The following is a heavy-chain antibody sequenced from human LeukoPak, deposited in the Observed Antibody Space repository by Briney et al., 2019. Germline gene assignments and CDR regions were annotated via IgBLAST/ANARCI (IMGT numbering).Heavy chain of an antibody. CDR2: IGIRGDT. CDR1: GFTFIDYD. CDR3: ARGGIQVSGIDEFDY. D-gene: IGHD6-19*01. Sequence: GGSLRLSCAASGFTFIDYDMHWVRQVIGKGLEWVSAIGIRGDTHYSGSVKGRYTISRENAESSLYLQMNSLRAEDTAVYYCARGGIQVSGIDEFDYWGQGTLVTVSS. V-gene: IGHV3-13*01. J-gene: IGHJ4*02.